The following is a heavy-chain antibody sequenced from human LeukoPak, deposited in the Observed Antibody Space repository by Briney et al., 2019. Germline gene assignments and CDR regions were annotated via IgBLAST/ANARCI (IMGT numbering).Heavy chain of an antibody. CDR1: AYTFTGSY. D-gene: IGHD3-10*01. V-gene: IGHV1-2*02. CDR3: ARFRAVIDYLIDY. Sequence: GASVTVSCKSSAYTFTGSYMHWVRQPPAQGHGRMGWINPNSGGTNYAQTFQGRVTITRDTSISTAYMELSRLRSDDTAVYYCARFRAVIDYLIDYWGQGTLVTVSS. J-gene: IGHJ4*02. CDR2: INPNSGGT.